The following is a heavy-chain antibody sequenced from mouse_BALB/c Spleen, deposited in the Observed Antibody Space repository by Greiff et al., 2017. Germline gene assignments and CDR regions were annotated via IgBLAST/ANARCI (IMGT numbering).Heavy chain of an antibody. D-gene: IGHD1-1*01. CDR2: ISSGGST. CDR3: ARAREIYYYGSSQILYWYFDV. CDR1: GFTFSSYA. V-gene: IGHV5-6-5*01. Sequence: EVMLVESGGGLVKPGGSLKLSCAASGFTFSSYAMSWVRQTPEKRLEWVASISSGGSTYYPDSVKGRFTISRDNARNILYLQMSSLRSEDTAMYYCARAREIYYYGSSQILYWYFDVWGAGTTVTVSS. J-gene: IGHJ1*01.